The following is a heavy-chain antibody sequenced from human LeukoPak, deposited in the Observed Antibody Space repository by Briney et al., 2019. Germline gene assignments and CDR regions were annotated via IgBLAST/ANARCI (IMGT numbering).Heavy chain of an antibody. V-gene: IGHV4-59*08. J-gene: IGHJ5*02. CDR1: GGSISSYY. CDR3: ARHTYYDILTGYYLSGYNWFDP. CDR2: IYYSGST. D-gene: IGHD3-9*01. Sequence: PSETLSLTCTVSGGSISSYYWSWIRQPPGKGLEWIGYIYYSGSTNYNPSLKSRVTISVDTSKNQFSLKLSSVTAADTAVYYCARHTYYDILTGYYLSGYNWFDPWGQGTLVTVSS.